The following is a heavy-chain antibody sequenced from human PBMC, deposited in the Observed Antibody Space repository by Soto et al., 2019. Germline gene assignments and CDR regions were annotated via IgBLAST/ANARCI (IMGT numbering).Heavy chain of an antibody. V-gene: IGHV5-10-1*01. CDR1: GYSFTSYW. CDR2: IDPSDSYT. D-gene: IGHD3-10*01. Sequence: PGESLKISCKGSGYSFTSYWISWVRQMPGKGLEWMGRIDPSDSYTDYTPSFQGHVTISADKSISTAYLQWSSLKASDTAMSYCERHYGSGREGEYSGLDVWGQGTTVTVSS. J-gene: IGHJ6*02. CDR3: ERHYGSGREGEYSGLDV.